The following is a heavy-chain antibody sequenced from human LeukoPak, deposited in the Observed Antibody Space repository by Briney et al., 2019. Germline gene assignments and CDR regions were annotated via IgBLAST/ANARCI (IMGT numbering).Heavy chain of an antibody. V-gene: IGHV3-21*01. Sequence: PGGSLRLSCAASGFTFSSYSMNWVRQAPGKGLEWVSSISSSSSYIYYADSVKGRFTISRDNAENSLYLQTNSLRAEDTAVYYCARDLVGYNSDYWGQGTLVTVSS. D-gene: IGHD5-24*01. CDR2: ISSSSSYI. J-gene: IGHJ4*02. CDR3: ARDLVGYNSDY. CDR1: GFTFSSYS.